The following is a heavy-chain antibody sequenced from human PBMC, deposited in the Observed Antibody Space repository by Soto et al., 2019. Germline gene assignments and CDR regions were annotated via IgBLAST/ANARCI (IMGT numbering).Heavy chain of an antibody. CDR1: GYRFTSYW. D-gene: IGHD3-22*01. CDR3: ARRAYYYDSSGSLDWSFDY. J-gene: IGHJ4*02. V-gene: IGHV5-51*01. Sequence: PGESLKISCKGSGYRFTSYWIGWVRQMPGKGLEWRGIIYPGDSDTRYSPSFQGQVTISADKSISTAYLQWSSLKASDTAMYYCARRAYYYDSSGSLDWSFDYWGQGTLVTVSS. CDR2: IYPGDSDT.